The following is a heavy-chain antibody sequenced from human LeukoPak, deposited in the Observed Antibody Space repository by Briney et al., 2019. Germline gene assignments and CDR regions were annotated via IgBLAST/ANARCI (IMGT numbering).Heavy chain of an antibody. CDR3: ARHRAYSSSSPFDY. D-gene: IGHD6-6*01. J-gene: IGHJ4*02. V-gene: IGHV4-59*08. CDR2: IYYTGST. CDR1: GGSISSLC. Sequence: PSETLSLTCSVSGGSISSLCWSWIRQPPGKGPEWIGYIYYTGSTNYNPSLKSRVTMFVDMSKNQFSLRLSSVTAADTAVYYCARHRAYSSSSPFDYWGQGTLVTVSS.